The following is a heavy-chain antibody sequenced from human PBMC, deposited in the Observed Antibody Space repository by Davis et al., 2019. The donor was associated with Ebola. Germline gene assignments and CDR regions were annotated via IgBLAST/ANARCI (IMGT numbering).Heavy chain of an antibody. Sequence: AASVKVSCKASGYTFTSYDINWVRQATGQGLEWMGWMNPNSGNTGYAQKFQGRVTMTRNTSISTAYMELSSLRSEETAVYYCARGRAVRPRFDWFDPWGQGTLVTVSS. J-gene: IGHJ5*02. CDR2: MNPNSGNT. CDR1: GYTFTSYD. D-gene: IGHD6-6*01. V-gene: IGHV1-8*01. CDR3: ARGRAVRPRFDWFDP.